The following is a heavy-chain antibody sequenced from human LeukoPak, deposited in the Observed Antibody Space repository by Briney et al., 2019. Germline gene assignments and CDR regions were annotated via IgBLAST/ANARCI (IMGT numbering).Heavy chain of an antibody. D-gene: IGHD6-19*01. J-gene: IGHJ5*02. CDR2: ISAYNGNT. CDR3: ARVSSGWFLAWFDP. Sequence: ASVTVSCTASGYTFTSYGISWVRQAPGQGLEWMGWISAYNGNTNYAQKLQGRVTMTTDTSTSTAYMELRSLRSDDTAVYYCARVSSGWFLAWFDPWGQGTLVTVSS. V-gene: IGHV1-18*01. CDR1: GYTFTSYG.